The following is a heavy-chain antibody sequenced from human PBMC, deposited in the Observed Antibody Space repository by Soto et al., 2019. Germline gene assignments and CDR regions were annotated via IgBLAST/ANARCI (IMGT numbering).Heavy chain of an antibody. J-gene: IGHJ6*02. Sequence: QEVLVQSGAEVKKPGSSVKVSCKTSGDTFGSYAISWVQQAPGQGLEWMGGIVPFIHTSNYAQKFQGRVTITADESTTTVHMDVSSLTSEDTAVYYCARNLRYFGSGSFFRGMDVWGQGTTVTVSS. CDR2: IVPFIHTS. V-gene: IGHV1-69*01. CDR1: GDTFGSYA. CDR3: ARNLRYFGSGSFFRGMDV. D-gene: IGHD3-10*01.